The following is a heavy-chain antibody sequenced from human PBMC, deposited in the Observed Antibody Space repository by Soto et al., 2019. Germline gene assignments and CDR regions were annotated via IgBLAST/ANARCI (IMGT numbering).Heavy chain of an antibody. V-gene: IGHV3-15*07. D-gene: IGHD1-26*01. CDR2: IKSKTNGGTT. J-gene: IGHJ4*02. Sequence: EVQLVESGGGLVKPGGSLRLSCAASGFTFTNAWMNWVRQAPGKGLEWVGRIKSKTNGGTTDYAAPVKGRFTISRDDSKHTLYRQMNSLKTEDTAVYYCTTYLGVTSFDYWGQGTLVTVSS. CDR1: GFTFTNAW. CDR3: TTYLGVTSFDY.